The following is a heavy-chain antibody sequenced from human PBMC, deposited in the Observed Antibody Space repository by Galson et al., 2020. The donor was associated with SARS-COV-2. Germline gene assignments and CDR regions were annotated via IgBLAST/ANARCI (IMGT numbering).Heavy chain of an antibody. CDR1: GFTFGDYA. CDR2: IRSKTYGGTT. V-gene: IGHV3-49*03. Sequence: GESLKLSCTASGFTFGDYAMNWLRQAPRKGLEWVGFIRSKTYGGTTEYAASVKGRFTISRDDSKNIAYLQMNSLKTEDTAVYYCTRDTLRFGFDIWGQGTMVTVSS. D-gene: IGHD3-3*01. J-gene: IGHJ3*02. CDR3: TRDTLRFGFDI.